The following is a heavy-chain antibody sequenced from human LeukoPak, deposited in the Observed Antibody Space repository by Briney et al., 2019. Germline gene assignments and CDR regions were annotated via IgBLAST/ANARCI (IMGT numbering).Heavy chain of an antibody. Sequence: PGGSLRLSCAASGFTFSTYWMTGVRQAPGKGLEWVATLKEDGSEKYYVDSVKGRFTISRDNAKNSLYLQMNSLRAEDTAVYYCARVPLHGDSSAYRPIDYWGQGTLVTVSS. D-gene: IGHD3-22*01. CDR2: LKEDGSEK. CDR1: GFTFSTYW. V-gene: IGHV3-7*01. J-gene: IGHJ4*02. CDR3: ARVPLHGDSSAYRPIDY.